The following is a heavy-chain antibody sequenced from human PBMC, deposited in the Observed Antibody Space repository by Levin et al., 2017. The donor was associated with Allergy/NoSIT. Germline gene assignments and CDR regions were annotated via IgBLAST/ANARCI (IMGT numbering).Heavy chain of an antibody. D-gene: IGHD6-19*01. V-gene: IGHV3-30*18. CDR2: ISYDGSNK. CDR1: GFTFSSYG. Sequence: GGSLRLSCAASGFTFSSYGMHWVRQAPGKGLEWVAVISYDGSNKYYAYSVKGRFTISRDNSKNTLYLEMKRLRAEDTAVYYCAKDRGIAVAAVFDYWGQGTLVTVSS. J-gene: IGHJ4*02. CDR3: AKDRGIAVAAVFDY.